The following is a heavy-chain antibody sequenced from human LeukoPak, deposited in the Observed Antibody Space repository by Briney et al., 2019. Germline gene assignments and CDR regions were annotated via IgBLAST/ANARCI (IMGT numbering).Heavy chain of an antibody. CDR3: AGELHLALLN. J-gene: IGHJ4*02. CDR2: IWYDGRNQ. CDR1: GFTFGRYG. D-gene: IGHD2-21*01. V-gene: IGHV3-33*01. Sequence: PGGSLRLSCAASGFTFGRYGMHWVRQAPGKGLEWVAVIWYDGRNQYYADSVKGRFTISRDNSKNTLYLQMDSLRADDTAVYFCAGELHLALLNWGQGTLVTVSS.